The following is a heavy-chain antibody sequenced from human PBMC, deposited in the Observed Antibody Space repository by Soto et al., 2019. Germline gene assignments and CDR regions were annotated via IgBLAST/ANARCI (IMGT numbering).Heavy chain of an antibody. D-gene: IGHD1-1*01. J-gene: IGHJ4*02. CDR3: TRGPRSTSTGTGAF. CDR2: INDDGSST. Sequence: GGSLRLSCAASGFTFSMYLMHWVRQFPGKGPEWVSRINDDGSSTNYADSVKGRFTISRDNAKNTLYLQMNDLRAEDTAVYYCTRGPRSTSTGTGAFWGQGTLVTVSS. V-gene: IGHV3-74*01. CDR1: GFTFSMYL.